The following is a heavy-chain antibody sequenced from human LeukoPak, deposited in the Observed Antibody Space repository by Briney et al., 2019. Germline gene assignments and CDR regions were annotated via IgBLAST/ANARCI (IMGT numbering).Heavy chain of an antibody. J-gene: IGHJ5*02. Sequence: SETLSLTCTVSGGTISSYYWSWIRQPPGKGLEWIGYIYYSGSTNYNPSLKSRVTISVDTSKNQSSLKLSSVTAGDTAVYYCARDQGGDILTGYYKEGNWFDPWGQGTLVTVSS. CDR3: ARDQGGDILTGYYKEGNWFDP. D-gene: IGHD3-9*01. CDR1: GGTISSYY. CDR2: IYYSGST. V-gene: IGHV4-59*01.